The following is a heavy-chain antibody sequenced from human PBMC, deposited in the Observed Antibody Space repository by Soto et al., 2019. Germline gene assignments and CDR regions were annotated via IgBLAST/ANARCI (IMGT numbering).Heavy chain of an antibody. CDR1: GGTFSSYA. Sequence: SVKVSCKASGGTFSSYAISWVRQAPGQGLEWMGGIIPIFGTANYAQKFQGRVTITADESTSAAYMELSSLRSEDTAVYYCARARAMVRGAIPSYYYGMDVWGQGTTVTVSS. D-gene: IGHD3-10*01. CDR2: IIPIFGTA. J-gene: IGHJ6*02. CDR3: ARARAMVRGAIPSYYYGMDV. V-gene: IGHV1-69*13.